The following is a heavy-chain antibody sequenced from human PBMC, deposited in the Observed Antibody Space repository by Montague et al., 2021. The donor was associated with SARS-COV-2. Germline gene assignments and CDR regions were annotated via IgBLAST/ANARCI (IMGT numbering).Heavy chain of an antibody. CDR3: ARESGSFHDGGYFDY. CDR2: ISNDGGNK. D-gene: IGHD1-26*01. J-gene: IGHJ4*02. V-gene: IGHV3-30*04. Sequence: SLRLSCAASGFYFSYAMHWVRQAPDKGLEWVALISNDGGNKHYADSVKGRFTISRDNSKSTLYLQMNSLRTEDTAVYYCARESGSFHDGGYFDYWGQGSLVTVSS. CDR1: GFYFSYA.